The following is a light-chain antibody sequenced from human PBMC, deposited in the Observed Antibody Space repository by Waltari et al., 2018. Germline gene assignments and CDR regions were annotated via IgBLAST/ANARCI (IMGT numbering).Light chain of an antibody. Sequence: ENVLTRSPDSLSVSPGERATLSCRASPSVGSSSLAWYQHKPGQAPRPLIYGASRRATGIPDRFSGSESETDFTLTINRREPEDFAVYHCQQYGSSPPYSFGQGTKLEI. CDR2: GAS. J-gene: IGKJ2*03. CDR3: QQYGSSPPYS. CDR1: PSVGSSS. V-gene: IGKV3-20*01.